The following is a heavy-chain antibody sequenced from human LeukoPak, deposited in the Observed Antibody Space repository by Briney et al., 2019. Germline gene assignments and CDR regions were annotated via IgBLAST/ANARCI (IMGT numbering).Heavy chain of an antibody. V-gene: IGHV5-51*01. CDR1: GYSFTSYW. Sequence: GGSLKISCKSSGYSFTSYWNGWVRQMSGKGLEWMGIIYPGDSDTRYSPSFQGQVTISADKSISTAYLQWSSLKASDTAMYYCARRYYGSGSYWDWGQGTLVTVSS. CDR3: ARRYYGSGSYWD. D-gene: IGHD3-10*01. CDR2: IYPGDSDT. J-gene: IGHJ4*02.